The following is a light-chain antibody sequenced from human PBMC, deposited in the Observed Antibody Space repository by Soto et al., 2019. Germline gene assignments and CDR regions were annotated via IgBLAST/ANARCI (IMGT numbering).Light chain of an antibody. CDR2: PAS. Sequence: DIQMTQSPSSLSASVGDRVTITCRASQSISSYLNWYQQKPGKVPKLLISPASSLQSGVPSRFSGSGSGTDFTLTISSLQPEDFATYYCQQSYSTPGTFGQGTKGEIK. V-gene: IGKV1-39*01. CDR1: QSISSY. CDR3: QQSYSTPGT. J-gene: IGKJ1*01.